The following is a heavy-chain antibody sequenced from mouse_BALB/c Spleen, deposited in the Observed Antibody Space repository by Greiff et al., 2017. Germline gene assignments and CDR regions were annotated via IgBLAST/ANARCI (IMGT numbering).Heavy chain of an antibody. D-gene: IGHD2-2*01. Sequence: VQLQQSGPELVRPGVSVKISCKGSGYTFTDYAMHWVKQSHAKSLEWIGVISTYSGNTNYNQKFKGKATMTVDKSSSTAYMELARLTSEDSAIYYCARSKGYDRGYAMDDWGQGTSGTVSA. CDR3: ARSKGYDRGYAMDD. CDR1: GYTFTDYA. V-gene: IGHV1-67*01. J-gene: IGHJ4*01. CDR2: ISTYSGNT.